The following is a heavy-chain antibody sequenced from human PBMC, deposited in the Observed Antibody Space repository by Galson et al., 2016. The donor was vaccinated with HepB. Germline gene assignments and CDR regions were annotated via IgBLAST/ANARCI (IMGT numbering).Heavy chain of an antibody. V-gene: IGHV3-20*04. Sequence: SLRLSCAASGFTFDDYGMNWVRQAPGKGLEWVSGINWNGGSTGYAASVKGRFTISRDNAQNSLYLQMNSLRAEDTALYYCARGEAADYYYGMDVWGQGTTVTVSS. CDR2: INWNGGST. CDR3: ARGEAADYYYGMDV. D-gene: IGHD6-13*01. CDR1: GFTFDDYG. J-gene: IGHJ6*02.